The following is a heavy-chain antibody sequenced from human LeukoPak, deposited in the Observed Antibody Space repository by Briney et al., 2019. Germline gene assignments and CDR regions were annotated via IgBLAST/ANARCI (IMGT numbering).Heavy chain of an antibody. CDR3: ARDFGCSSTSCYEGGFDY. Sequence: ASVKVSCKASGYTFTCYYMHWVRQAPGQGLEWMGWINPNSGGTNYAQKFQGRVTMTRDTSISTAYMELSRLRSDDTAVYYCARDFGCSSTSCYEGGFDYWGQGTLVTVSS. CDR2: INPNSGGT. D-gene: IGHD2-2*01. V-gene: IGHV1-2*02. CDR1: GYTFTCYY. J-gene: IGHJ4*02.